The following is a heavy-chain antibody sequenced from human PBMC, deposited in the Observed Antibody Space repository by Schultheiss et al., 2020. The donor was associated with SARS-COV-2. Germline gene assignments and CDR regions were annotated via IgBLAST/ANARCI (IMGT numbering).Heavy chain of an antibody. CDR3: VKGPYSSGATHYYGMDV. D-gene: IGHD6-19*01. CDR1: GFTFSSYA. Sequence: GESLKISCAASGFTFSSYAMSWVRQAPGKGLEYVSAISGSGGSTYYADSVKGRFTISRDNSKNTLYLQMSSLRAEDTAVYYCVKGPYSSGATHYYGMDVWGQGTTVTVSS. V-gene: IGHV3-64D*06. J-gene: IGHJ6*02. CDR2: ISGSGGST.